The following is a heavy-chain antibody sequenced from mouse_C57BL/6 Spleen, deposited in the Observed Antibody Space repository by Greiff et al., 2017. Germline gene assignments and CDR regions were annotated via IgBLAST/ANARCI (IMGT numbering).Heavy chain of an antibody. J-gene: IGHJ4*01. CDR1: GYSFTDYN. CDR3: ARGYDYDGVYYAMDY. V-gene: IGHV1-39*01. CDR2: INPNYGTT. Sequence: EVQLQQSGPELVKPGASVKISCKASGYSFTDYNMNWVKQSNGKSLEWIGVINPNYGTTSYNQKFKGKATLNVDQSSSTAYMQLNSLTSEDSAVYYCARGYDYDGVYYAMDYWGQGTSVTVSS. D-gene: IGHD2-4*01.